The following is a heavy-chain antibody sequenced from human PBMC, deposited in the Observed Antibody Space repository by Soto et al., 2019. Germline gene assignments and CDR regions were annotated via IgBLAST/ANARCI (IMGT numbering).Heavy chain of an antibody. V-gene: IGHV3-30*03. Sequence: QVQLVESGGGVVQPGTSLRLSCAASGFSFSNYGMHWVRQAPGKGLEWVAIISYDGVGKFYADSVKGRLTVSRDNSKNTLDLQLSNLRAEDTAVYYCVIDLHPAIDGYHYGGDYWGQGTLVTVSS. D-gene: IGHD5-12*01. J-gene: IGHJ4*02. CDR1: GFSFSNYG. CDR2: ISYDGVGK. CDR3: VIDLHPAIDGYHYGGDY.